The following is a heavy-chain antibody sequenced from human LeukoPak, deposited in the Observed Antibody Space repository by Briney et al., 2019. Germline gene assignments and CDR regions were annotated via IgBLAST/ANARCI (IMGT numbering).Heavy chain of an antibody. D-gene: IGHD3-16*01. V-gene: IGHV3-30-3*01. Sequence: GGSLRLSCAASGFTFSSYAMHWVRQAPGKGLEWVAVISYDGSNKYYADSVKGRFTISRDNSKNTLYLQMNSLRAEDTAVYYCAIQGISWGDYWGQGTLVTVSS. J-gene: IGHJ4*02. CDR3: AIQGISWGDY. CDR2: ISYDGSNK. CDR1: GFTFSSYA.